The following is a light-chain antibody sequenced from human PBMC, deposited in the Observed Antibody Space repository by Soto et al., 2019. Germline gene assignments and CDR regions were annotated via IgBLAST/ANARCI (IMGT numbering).Light chain of an antibody. V-gene: IGKV3-20*01. CDR1: QSVSSSSY. J-gene: IGKJ4*01. Sequence: EIVLTHSPGPLPSSPGERATLSCRASQSVSSSSYLAWYQQKPGQAPRVLIYGASSRATGSPDRFSGNGSGTDFTLTISRLEPEDFAVYYCQLYGSSPLTFGGGTKVEIK. CDR3: QLYGSSPLT. CDR2: GAS.